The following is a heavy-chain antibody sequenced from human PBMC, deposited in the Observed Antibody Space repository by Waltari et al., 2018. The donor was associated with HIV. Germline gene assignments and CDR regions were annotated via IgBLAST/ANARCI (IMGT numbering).Heavy chain of an antibody. Sequence: EVQLVESGGGLVKPGGSLSLSCAASGFSFSSYSMNWVRQAPGKGLEWVSSISTSRLYIYYADSVKSRFTIARDNAKNSLYLQMDSLRVEDTAVYFCARDPRWTGASDYWGQGTLVTVSS. V-gene: IGHV3-21*01. D-gene: IGHD7-27*01. CDR2: ISTSRLYI. J-gene: IGHJ4*02. CDR3: ARDPRWTGASDY. CDR1: GFSFSSYS.